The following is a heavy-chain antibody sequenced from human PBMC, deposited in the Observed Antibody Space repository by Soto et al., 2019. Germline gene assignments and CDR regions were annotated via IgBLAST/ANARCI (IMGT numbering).Heavy chain of an antibody. CDR3: ARGGGWRWTPP. Sequence: QVQLRQRGAGLLKPSETLSLTCGVYGGSLSGYYWSWIRQLPGKGLEWIGEITPGGSAAYHPSLRRRAAISLDTSKNQISLEMNSVTVADTGVYYCARGGGWRWTPPWGQGTLVTVSS. CDR2: ITPGGSA. CDR1: GGSLSGYY. J-gene: IGHJ4*02. D-gene: IGHD3-3*01. V-gene: IGHV4-34*01.